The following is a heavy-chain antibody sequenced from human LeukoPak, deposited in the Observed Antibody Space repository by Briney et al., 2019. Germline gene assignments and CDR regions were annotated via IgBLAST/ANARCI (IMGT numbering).Heavy chain of an antibody. CDR2: INTNTGNP. J-gene: IGHJ4*02. Sequence: APVKVSCKASGYTFTNYAINWVRQAPGQGLEWMGWINTNTGNPTSAQGFTGRFVFSLDTSVSTAYLQISSLKAEDTAVYYCARGSYFFDYWGQGTLVTVSS. CDR3: ARGSYFFDY. CDR1: GYTFTNYA. V-gene: IGHV7-4-1*02.